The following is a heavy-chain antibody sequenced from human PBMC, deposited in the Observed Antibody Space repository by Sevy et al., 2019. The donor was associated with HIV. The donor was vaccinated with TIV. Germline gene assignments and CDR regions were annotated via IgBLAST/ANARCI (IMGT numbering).Heavy chain of an antibody. CDR3: ARGANYYDSSGSQPNFDY. D-gene: IGHD3-22*01. J-gene: IGHJ4*02. CDR2: IWYDGSSK. V-gene: IGHV3-33*01. CDR1: GFTFSSYG. Sequence: GGCLRLSCAASGFTFSSYGMHCVRQAPGKGLEWVALIWYDGSSKYYADSVKGRFTLSRDNSKNTLYLQMNSLRAEDTDVYYCARGANYYDSSGSQPNFDYWGQGTLVTVSS.